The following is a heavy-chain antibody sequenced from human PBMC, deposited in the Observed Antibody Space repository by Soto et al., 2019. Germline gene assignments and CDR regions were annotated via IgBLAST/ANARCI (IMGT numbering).Heavy chain of an antibody. CDR1: GFTFSSYA. V-gene: IGHV3-30-3*01. CDR2: ISYDGSNK. Sequence: QVQLVESGGGVVQPGRSLRLSCAASGFTFSSYAMHWVRQAPGKGLEWVAVISYDGSNKYYADSVKGRFTISRDNSKNTLHLQMNSLRAEDTAVYYCARGLNYVWGSYRYNGGEFFDYWGQGTLVTVSS. J-gene: IGHJ4*02. CDR3: ARGLNYVWGSYRYNGGEFFDY. D-gene: IGHD3-16*02.